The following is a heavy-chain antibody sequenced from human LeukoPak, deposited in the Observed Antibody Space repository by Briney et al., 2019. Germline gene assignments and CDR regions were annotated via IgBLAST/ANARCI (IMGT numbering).Heavy chain of an antibody. D-gene: IGHD3-3*01. CDR2: INPNSGGT. Sequence: GASVKVSCKASGYTFTGYYMHWVRQAPGQGLEWMGWINPNSGGTNYAQKFQGRVTMTTDTSTSTAYMELRSLRSDDTAVYYCAREVRVWSGYPDAFDIWGQGTMVTVSS. CDR3: AREVRVWSGYPDAFDI. J-gene: IGHJ3*02. CDR1: GYTFTGYY. V-gene: IGHV1-2*02.